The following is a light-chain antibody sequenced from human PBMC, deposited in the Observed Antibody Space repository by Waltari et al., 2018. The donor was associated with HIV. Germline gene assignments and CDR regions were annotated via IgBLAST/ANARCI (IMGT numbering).Light chain of an antibody. V-gene: IGLV1-40*01. CDR2: ANI. CDR1: SSNIGAGYD. J-gene: IGLJ2*01. Sequence: QSVLTPPPSVSGAPGQRVTISCPGSSSNIGAGYDVHWYQQLPGTAPKLLIYANINRPSGVPDRFSGSKSGSSASLAITGLQAEDEAHYYCQSFDSSLTTSGVIFGGGTKLTVL. CDR3: QSFDSSLTTSGVI.